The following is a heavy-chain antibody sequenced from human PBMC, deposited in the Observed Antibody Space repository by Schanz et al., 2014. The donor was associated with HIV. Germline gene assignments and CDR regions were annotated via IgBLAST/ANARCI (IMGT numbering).Heavy chain of an antibody. CDR3: ARASRIAATDRDPRRHYHYGMDV. CDR2: IWYDGTNK. D-gene: IGHD6-13*01. Sequence: VRLLESGGGLVQPGGSLRLACSASGFNFSNYAMHWVRQTAGKGLAWVAVIWYDGTNKYYADSVKGRFTISRDNSKNTLYLEMISLRDEDTAVYYCARASRIAATDRDPRRHYHYGMDVWGQGTTVTVSS. V-gene: IGHV3-33*08. CDR1: GFNFSNYA. J-gene: IGHJ6*02.